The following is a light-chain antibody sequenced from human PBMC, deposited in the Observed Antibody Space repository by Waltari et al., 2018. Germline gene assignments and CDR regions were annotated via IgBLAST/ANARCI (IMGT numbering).Light chain of an antibody. CDR3: QQYYTTPVT. V-gene: IGKV4-1*01. Sequence: DIVMTQSPDSLAVSLGARASINCKSSQTVLYSDNNNYLGWYQQRPGQPPKLLISWAPTRESGVPDRFSGSGSGTDFTLTINSLQAEDVAVYYCQQYYTTPVTFGQGTKLEIK. J-gene: IGKJ2*01. CDR2: WAP. CDR1: QTVLYSDNNNY.